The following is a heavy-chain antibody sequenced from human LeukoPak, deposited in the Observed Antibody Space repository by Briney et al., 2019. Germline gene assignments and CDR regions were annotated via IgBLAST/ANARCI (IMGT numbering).Heavy chain of an antibody. Sequence: GGSLRLSCAASGFTFSSYAMSWVRQAPGKGLEWVANIKQDGSEKYYVDSVKGRFTISRDNAKNSLYLQMNSLRVEDTAVYYCVRDLGPAWYWGQGTLATVSS. CDR2: IKQDGSEK. J-gene: IGHJ4*02. CDR3: VRDLGPAWY. CDR1: GFTFSSYA. V-gene: IGHV3-7*01.